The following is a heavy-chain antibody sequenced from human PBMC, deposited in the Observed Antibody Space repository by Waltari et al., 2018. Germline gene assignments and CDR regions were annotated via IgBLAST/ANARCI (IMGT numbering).Heavy chain of an antibody. CDR3: ARDRGRGLYLDS. CDR1: GDSITNPYL. Sequence: QLQLQESGPGLVQPSGTLSLTCAVSGDSITNPYLWNWVRQSPGKGLEWIGQVHGSGRTNYHPSFASRITVTLDPYNSQFSLKVASATAADTAVYYCARDRGRGLYLDSWGPGTLVTVSP. J-gene: IGHJ4*02. CDR2: VHGSGRT. V-gene: IGHV4-4*02. D-gene: IGHD2-15*01.